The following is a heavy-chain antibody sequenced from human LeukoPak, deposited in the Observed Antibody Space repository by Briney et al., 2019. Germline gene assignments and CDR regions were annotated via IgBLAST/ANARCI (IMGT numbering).Heavy chain of an antibody. Sequence: VSVKVSYQPSGYTFTGDYIHWVRQAPRQGLEWMGWINHNSGGTNYAPKFKGRLTVTRDTSITTTYMELNTLTSGDTAVYYCARGGTKPIMGATDFWGQGTLVTVSS. J-gene: IGHJ4*02. CDR1: GYTFTGDY. D-gene: IGHD1-26*01. CDR2: INHNSGGT. V-gene: IGHV1-2*02. CDR3: ARGGTKPIMGATDF.